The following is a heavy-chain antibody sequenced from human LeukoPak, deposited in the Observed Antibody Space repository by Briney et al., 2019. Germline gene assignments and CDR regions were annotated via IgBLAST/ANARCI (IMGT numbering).Heavy chain of an antibody. V-gene: IGHV4-59*01. J-gene: IGHJ4*02. CDR2: ISVSGTT. Sequence: SEPLSLTRAVPGGSTTSYIWCGIRKPPEEGVERMGYISVSGTTSYNPSLKCRVTISIDESNNQFSLKLSSVTAADTAIYYCAGEDFGGYRFHYWGQGTLVPVFS. D-gene: IGHD4-23*01. CDR3: AGEDFGGYRFHY. CDR1: GGSTTSYI.